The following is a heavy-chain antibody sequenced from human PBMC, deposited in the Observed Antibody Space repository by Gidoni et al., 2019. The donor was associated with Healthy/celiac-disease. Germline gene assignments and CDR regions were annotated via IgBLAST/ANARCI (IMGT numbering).Heavy chain of an antibody. J-gene: IGHJ6*02. D-gene: IGHD2-2*02. CDR3: ARAHRPPLDPAVVPAAIFGVYYYGMDV. Sequence: QVQLVESGGGLVKPGGSLRLSCAASGFTFSDYYMSWIRQAPGKGLGWVSYSSSSGSTIYYADSVKGRFTISRDNAKNSLYLQMNSLRAEDTAVYYCARAHRPPLDPAVVPAAIFGVYYYGMDVWGQGTTVTVSS. CDR2: SSSSGSTI. CDR1: GFTFSDYY. V-gene: IGHV3-11*01.